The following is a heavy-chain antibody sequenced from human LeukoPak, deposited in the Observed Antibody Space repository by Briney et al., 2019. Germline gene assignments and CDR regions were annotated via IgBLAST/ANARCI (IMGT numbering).Heavy chain of an antibody. V-gene: IGHV4-4*02. CDR2: IYHSGST. Sequence: SETLSLTCAVSGGSISSSNWWSWVRQPPGKGLEWIGEIYHSGSTNYNPSLKSRVTISVDKSKNQFSLKLSSVTAADTAVYYCARDGSDDYVWGSYRGGFDYWGQGTLVTVSS. CDR3: ARDGSDDYVWGSYRGGFDY. CDR1: GGSISSSNW. J-gene: IGHJ4*02. D-gene: IGHD3-16*02.